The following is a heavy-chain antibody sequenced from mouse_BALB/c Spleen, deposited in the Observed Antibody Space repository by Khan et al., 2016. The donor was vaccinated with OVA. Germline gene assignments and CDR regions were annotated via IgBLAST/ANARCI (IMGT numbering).Heavy chain of an antibody. D-gene: IGHD1-1*02. V-gene: IGHV1S137*01. Sequence: QVQLKQSGAELVRPGVSVKISCKGSGYTFTDYAMHWVKQSHAQSLEWIGVISTYYDDADYNQRFQGKASMTVDRSSSTAYLELARLTSEDSAIYYCARGGGFAYWGQGTLVTVSA. CDR3: ARGGGFAY. CDR2: ISTYYDDA. CDR1: GYTFTDYA. J-gene: IGHJ3*01.